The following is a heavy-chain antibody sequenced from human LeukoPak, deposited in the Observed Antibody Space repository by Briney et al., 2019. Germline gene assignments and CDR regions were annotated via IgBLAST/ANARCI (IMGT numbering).Heavy chain of an antibody. Sequence: SETLSLTCAVSGGSISSNNWRSWVRQSPGKGLEWIGEIYHSGSTNYNPSLKSRVTVSVDKSKNQFSLKLSSVTAADTAVYYCARGGEDYYDSSAFYSRVTHSFDYLGQGTLVTVSS. J-gene: IGHJ4*02. V-gene: IGHV4-4*02. D-gene: IGHD3-22*01. CDR3: ARGGEDYYDSSAFYSRVTHSFDY. CDR2: IYHSGST. CDR1: GGSISSNNW.